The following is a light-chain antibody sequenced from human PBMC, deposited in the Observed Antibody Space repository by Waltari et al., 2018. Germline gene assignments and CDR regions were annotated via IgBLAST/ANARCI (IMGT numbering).Light chain of an antibody. V-gene: IGKV1-17*01. Sequence: DIQMSQSPSSLSASVGDRVTIACRASQDIGDFFSWYQQKPGKPPKRLISVASSLESGVPSRFRGSGSGTDFTLTISGLQPEDFATYFCLQYESEPFTFGPGTKLDIK. CDR1: QDIGDF. CDR3: LQYESEPFT. CDR2: VAS. J-gene: IGKJ3*01.